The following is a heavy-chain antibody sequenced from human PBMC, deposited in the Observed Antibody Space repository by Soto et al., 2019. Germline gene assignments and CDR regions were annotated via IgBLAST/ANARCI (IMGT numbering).Heavy chain of an antibody. CDR2: IYPGDSDT. CDR1: GYSFTSYW. V-gene: IGHV5-51*01. D-gene: IGHD2-2*02. J-gene: IGHJ6*02. Sequence: ESLKISCKGSGYSFTSYWIGWVRQMPGKGLEWMGIIYPGDSDTRYSPSFQGQVTISADKSISTAYLQWSSLKASDTAMYYCARLVCSSISCYTRGHYYYYYGMDVWGQGTTVTVSS. CDR3: ARLVCSSISCYTRGHYYYYYGMDV.